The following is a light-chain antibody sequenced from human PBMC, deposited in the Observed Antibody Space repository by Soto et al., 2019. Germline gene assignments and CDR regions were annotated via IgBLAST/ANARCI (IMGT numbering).Light chain of an antibody. CDR1: QSISSTF. CDR2: GAS. J-gene: IGKJ5*01. V-gene: IGKV3-20*01. CDR3: QQYGSSPVT. Sequence: EIVLTQSPGTPSLSPGERATLSCRASQSISSTFLAWYQQKPGQAPRLLIYGASSRATDIPDRFSGSGSGTDFTLTISRLEPEDFGVYYCQQYGSSPVTFGQGTRLEIK.